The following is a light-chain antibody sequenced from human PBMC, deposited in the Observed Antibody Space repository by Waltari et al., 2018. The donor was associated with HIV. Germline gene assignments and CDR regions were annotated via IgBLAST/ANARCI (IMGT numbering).Light chain of an antibody. Sequence: DIVMTQSPDSLAVSLGERATINCRSSQNVFYNYNKKKYLAWYPQKPGQPPRVIMTWASTRESGVPERFSGSGSGTDFTRTINRLQAEDVAVYYCQQQYENPQTFGQGTKLEI. CDR1: QNVFYNYNKKKY. V-gene: IGKV4-1*01. J-gene: IGKJ2*01. CDR3: QQQYENPQT. CDR2: WAS.